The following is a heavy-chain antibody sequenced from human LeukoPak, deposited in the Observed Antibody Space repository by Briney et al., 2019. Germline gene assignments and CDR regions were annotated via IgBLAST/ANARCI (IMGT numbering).Heavy chain of an antibody. V-gene: IGHV3-11*01. D-gene: IGHD6-19*01. CDR1: GFTFSHYY. Sequence: PGGSLRLSCAASGFTFSHYYMSWIRQAPGKGLEWVSYISGGGRTKYYADAVTGRFTISRDNAKNSLYLHMNSLRADDTAVYYCAKAGIAVPATPEYCGQGTQVTVSS. CDR3: AKAGIAVPATPEY. CDR2: ISGGGRTK. J-gene: IGHJ4*02.